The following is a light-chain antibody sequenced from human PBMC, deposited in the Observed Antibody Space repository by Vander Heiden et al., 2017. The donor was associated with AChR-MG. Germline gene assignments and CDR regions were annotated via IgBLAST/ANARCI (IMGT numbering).Light chain of an antibody. J-gene: IGLJ3*02. CDR1: SSDVGGYNY. CDR3: CSYAGSNSVV. V-gene: IGLV2-11*01. CDR2: DGS. Sequence: QSALTQPRSVSGSPGQSVTISCTATSSDVGGYNYVSWYQQHPGKPPKLMIYDGSKRPSGVPDRFSGTKSGNTACLTISRLEAEDEADYCCCSYAGSNSVVFGGGTKLTVL.